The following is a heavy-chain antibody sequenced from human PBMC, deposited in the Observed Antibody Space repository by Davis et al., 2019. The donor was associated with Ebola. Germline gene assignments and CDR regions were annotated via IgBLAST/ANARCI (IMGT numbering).Heavy chain of an antibody. CDR2: IRENRDDT. Sequence: GESLKISCAGSGFNVTKFLMNWVRQAPGRGLEWVSYIRENRDDTFYTDSVRGRFTISRDSAKNLLFLQMDDLRDEDTATYYCARGLGYNWFAPWGQGAPVTVSS. CDR1: GFNVTKFL. D-gene: IGHD7-27*01. V-gene: IGHV3-48*02. J-gene: IGHJ5*02. CDR3: ARGLGYNWFAP.